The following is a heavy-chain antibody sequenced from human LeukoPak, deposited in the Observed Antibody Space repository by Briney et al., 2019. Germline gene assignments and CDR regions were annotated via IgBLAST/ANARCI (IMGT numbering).Heavy chain of an antibody. J-gene: IGHJ6*02. CDR2: TNPNSGNT. D-gene: IGHD3-9*01. Sequence: ASVKVSCKASGYTFTSYDINWVRQATGQGLEWMGWTNPNSGNTGYAQKFQGRVTMTRNTSISTAYMELSSLRSEDTAVYYCARQRLYYDILTGYYYYYYGMDVWGQGTTVTVSS. V-gene: IGHV1-8*01. CDR1: GYTFTSYD. CDR3: ARQRLYYDILTGYYYYYYGMDV.